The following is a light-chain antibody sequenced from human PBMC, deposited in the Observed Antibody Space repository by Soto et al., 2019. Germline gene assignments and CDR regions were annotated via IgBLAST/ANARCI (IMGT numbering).Light chain of an antibody. CDR2: RNT. J-gene: IGLJ2*01. V-gene: IGLV1-40*01. CDR3: QSYDSSLSGSV. Sequence: QSVLTQPPSVSGAPGQRVTLSCTGSSSNIGAGYDLHWYQQLPGTAPKLLIYRNTNRPSGVPDRFSGSKSGTSASLVITGLQAEDEADYFCQSYDSSLSGSVFGGGTKLTVL. CDR1: SSNIGAGYD.